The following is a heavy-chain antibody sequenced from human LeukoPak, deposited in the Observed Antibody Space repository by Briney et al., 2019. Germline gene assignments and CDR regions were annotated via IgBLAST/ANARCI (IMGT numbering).Heavy chain of an antibody. CDR3: AHLTTIFGEVSFFDY. J-gene: IGHJ4*01. Sequence: SGPTLVNPAQTLTLTCTFSGFSLTNSGVGVGWIRQPPGKALEWLAFIFWDGDKRYNPSLKTRVTIPTDTSHNEVVLRVTNVDPADTGTYYCAHLTTIFGEVSFFDYWGQGSLVSVSS. D-gene: IGHD3-3*01. CDR1: GFSLTNSGVG. V-gene: IGHV2-5*02. CDR2: IFWDGDK.